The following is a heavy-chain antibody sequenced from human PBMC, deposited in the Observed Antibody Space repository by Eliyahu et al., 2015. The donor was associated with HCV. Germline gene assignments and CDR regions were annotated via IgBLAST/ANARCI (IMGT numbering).Heavy chain of an antibody. V-gene: IGHV3-21*01. CDR2: ISSSSSYI. CDR3: ARDQAKLGPLGY. J-gene: IGHJ4*02. Sequence: EVQLVESGGGLVKPGGSLRLSCAASGFTFSSYSMNWVRQAPEKGLEWVSSISSSSSYIYYADSVKGRFTISRDNAKNSLYLQMNSLRAEDTAVYYCARDQAKLGPLGYWGQGTLVTVSS. D-gene: IGHD7-27*01. CDR1: GFTFSSYS.